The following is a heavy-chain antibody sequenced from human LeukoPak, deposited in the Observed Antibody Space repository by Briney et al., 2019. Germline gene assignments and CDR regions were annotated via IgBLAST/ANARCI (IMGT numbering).Heavy chain of an antibody. CDR3: ARGLLYSSNQFDY. Sequence: KTSETLSLTCAVYGGSFSGYYWSWIRQPPGKGLEWIGEINHSGSTNYNPSLKSRVTISVDTSKNQFSLKLSSVTAADTAVHYCARGLLYSSNQFDYWGQGTLVTVSS. CDR1: GGSFSGYY. CDR2: INHSGST. J-gene: IGHJ4*02. D-gene: IGHD6-13*01. V-gene: IGHV4-34*01.